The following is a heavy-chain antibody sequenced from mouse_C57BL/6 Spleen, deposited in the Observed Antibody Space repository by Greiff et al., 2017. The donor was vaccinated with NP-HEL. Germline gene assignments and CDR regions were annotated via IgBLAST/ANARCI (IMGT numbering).Heavy chain of an antibody. V-gene: IGHV5-17*01. J-gene: IGHJ3*01. CDR3: ASLRPFAY. CDR1: GFTFSDYG. Sequence: EVQLVESGGGLVKPGGSLKLSCAASGFTFSDYGMHWVRQAPEKGLEWVAYISSGSSTIYYADTVKGRFTIARDNAKNTLFLQMTSLRSEDTAMYYCASLRPFAYWGQGTLVTVSA. CDR2: ISSGSSTI. D-gene: IGHD2-12*01.